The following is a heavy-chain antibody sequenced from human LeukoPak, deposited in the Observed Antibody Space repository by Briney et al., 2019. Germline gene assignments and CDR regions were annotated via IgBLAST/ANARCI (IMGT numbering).Heavy chain of an antibody. CDR2: INPSGGST. J-gene: IGHJ3*02. Sequence: ASVKVSCKASGYTFTSYYMHWVRQAPGQGLEWMGIINPSGGSTSYAQKFQGRVTMTRDTSTSTAYMELRSLRSDDTAVYYCARDADGDSSSWYGDAFDIWGQGTMVTVSS. CDR1: GYTFTSYY. D-gene: IGHD6-13*01. CDR3: ARDADGDSSSWYGDAFDI. V-gene: IGHV1-46*01.